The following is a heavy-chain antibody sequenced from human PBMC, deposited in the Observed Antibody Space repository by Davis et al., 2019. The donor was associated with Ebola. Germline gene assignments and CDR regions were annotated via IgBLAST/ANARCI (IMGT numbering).Heavy chain of an antibody. CDR2: ISTHNGNT. CDR1: GYIFTNFG. D-gene: IGHD6-13*01. CDR3: AKGDIAATGIDY. Sequence: ASVPVSCQTSGYIFTNFGITWVRQAPGQGLEWMGWISTHNGNTDHAQKVQGRVTMTTDTSTSTAYMELRSLRSDDTAVYFCAKGDIAATGIDYWGQGTLVTVSS. V-gene: IGHV1-18*01. J-gene: IGHJ4*02.